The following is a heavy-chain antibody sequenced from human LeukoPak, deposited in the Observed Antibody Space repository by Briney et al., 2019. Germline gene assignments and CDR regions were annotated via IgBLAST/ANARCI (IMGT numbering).Heavy chain of an antibody. V-gene: IGHV4-61*02. J-gene: IGHJ6*02. Sequence: SQTLSLTCTVSGGSISSGSYYWSWIRQPAGKGLEWIGRIYTSGSTNCNPSLKSRVTISVDTSKNQFSLKLSSVTAADTAVYYCARDRCSSTSCYAYYYYGMDVWGQGTTVTVSS. CDR1: GGSISSGSYY. CDR3: ARDRCSSTSCYAYYYYGMDV. D-gene: IGHD2-2*01. CDR2: IYTSGST.